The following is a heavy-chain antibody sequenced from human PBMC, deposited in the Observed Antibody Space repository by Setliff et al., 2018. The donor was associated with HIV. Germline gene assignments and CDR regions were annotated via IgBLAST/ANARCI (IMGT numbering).Heavy chain of an antibody. CDR1: GYSISSGYY. V-gene: IGHV4-38-2*01. Sequence: SETLSLTCDVSGYSISSGYYWGWIRQPPGKGLEWIGEINYSGTTNHNPFLKSRVTISVDTSKKQFSLKLNSVTAADSATYYCAATYCRGGGRDCPQMYDYWGQGSLVTVSS. J-gene: IGHJ4*02. D-gene: IGHD2-21*02. CDR2: INYSGTT. CDR3: AATYCRGGGRDCPQMYDY.